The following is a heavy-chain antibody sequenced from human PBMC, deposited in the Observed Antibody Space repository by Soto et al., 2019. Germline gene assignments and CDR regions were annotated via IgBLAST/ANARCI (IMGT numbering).Heavy chain of an antibody. Sequence: ASVKVSCKASGYTFTGYYMHWVRQAPGQGLEWMGWINPNSGGTNYAQKFQGWVTMTRDTSISTAYMELSRLRSEDTAVYYCARDIPYCSSTSCPFDYWGQGTLVTVSS. J-gene: IGHJ4*02. CDR1: GYTFTGYY. D-gene: IGHD2-2*01. CDR2: INPNSGGT. V-gene: IGHV1-2*04. CDR3: ARDIPYCSSTSCPFDY.